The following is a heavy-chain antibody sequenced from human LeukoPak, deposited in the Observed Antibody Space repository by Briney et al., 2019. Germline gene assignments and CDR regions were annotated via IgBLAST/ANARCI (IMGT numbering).Heavy chain of an antibody. D-gene: IGHD2-21*02. J-gene: IGHJ4*02. CDR2: ISGSGGRT. Sequence: PGGSLRLSCEASGFTFNIYTMSWVRQAPGKGREWVSGISGSGGRTYYADSVKGRFTISRDNYKNTLYLQMNSMRAEDTAVYYCAKDRGMFVAVTALDYWGQGSLVSVSS. V-gene: IGHV3-23*01. CDR3: AKDRGMFVAVTALDY. CDR1: GFTFNIYT.